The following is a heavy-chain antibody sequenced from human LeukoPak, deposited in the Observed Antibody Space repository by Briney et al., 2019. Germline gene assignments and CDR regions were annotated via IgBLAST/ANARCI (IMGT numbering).Heavy chain of an antibody. Sequence: HPGGTLRLSCVASGFTFSTSGLHWLRQAPGKGLAYVAGITSNGGSTYHANSLKGRFTISRDNSKDTLYLQMGSLRAEDTAVYYCARDTDRVFDIWGQGTEVTVSS. CDR3: ARDTDRVFDI. CDR2: ITSNGGST. J-gene: IGHJ3*02. CDR1: GFTFSTSG. V-gene: IGHV3-64*01.